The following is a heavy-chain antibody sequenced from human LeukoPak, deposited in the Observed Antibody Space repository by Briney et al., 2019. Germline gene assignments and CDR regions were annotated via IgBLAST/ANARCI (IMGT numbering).Heavy chain of an antibody. J-gene: IGHJ4*02. D-gene: IGHD4-17*01. CDR3: ARDHYGDLDY. CDR2: IWYDGSNK. V-gene: IGHV3-33*08. CDR1: EFTFPNAW. Sequence: PGGSLRLSCAASEFTFPNAWMTWVRQAPGKGLEWVAVIWYDGSNKYYADSVKGRFTISRDNSKNTLYLQMNSLRAEDTAVYYCARDHYGDLDYWGQGTLVTVSS.